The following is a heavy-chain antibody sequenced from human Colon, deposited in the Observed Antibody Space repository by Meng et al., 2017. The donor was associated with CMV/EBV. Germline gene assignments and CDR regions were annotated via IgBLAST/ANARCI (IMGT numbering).Heavy chain of an antibody. CDR1: GGSINTNTYY. CDR3: AGGSLPVTLGDAFDV. J-gene: IGHJ3*01. D-gene: IGHD2-2*01. V-gene: IGHV4-39*02. CDR2: VYSGGTS. Sequence: SETLSLTCTVSGGSINTNTYYWAWIRQSPGKGLEWIGTVYSGGTSSFNPSLKSRVTISIDTSKNQFSLKMNSTTAADTAVSFCAGGSLPVTLGDAFDVWGQGTLVTVSS.